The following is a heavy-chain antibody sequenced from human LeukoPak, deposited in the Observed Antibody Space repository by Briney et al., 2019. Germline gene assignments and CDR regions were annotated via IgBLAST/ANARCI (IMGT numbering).Heavy chain of an antibody. Sequence: SETLSLTCTVSGGSISSYYWNWIRQAPGKGLEWIGYIHYSGSTNHNSSLKSRVTISVDTSKNQYSLKLSSVTAADTAVYYCARDGVAGGFDYWGQGALVTVSS. D-gene: IGHD6-19*01. V-gene: IGHV4-59*01. CDR3: ARDGVAGGFDY. CDR1: GGSISSYY. J-gene: IGHJ4*02. CDR2: IHYSGST.